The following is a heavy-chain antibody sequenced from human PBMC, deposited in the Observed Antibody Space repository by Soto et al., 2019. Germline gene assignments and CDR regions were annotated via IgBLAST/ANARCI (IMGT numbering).Heavy chain of an antibody. Sequence: EVQLLESGGGLVQPGGSLRLSCAASGFTFSSYAMSWVRQAPGKGLEWVSAISGSGGSTYYADSVKGRFTISRDNSKNTLYLQMNSLRAEDTAVYYCAKTYDNWNFNRGVPFDYWGQGTLVTVSS. V-gene: IGHV3-23*01. J-gene: IGHJ4*02. CDR2: ISGSGGST. CDR1: GFTFSSYA. CDR3: AKTYDNWNFNRGVPFDY. D-gene: IGHD1-7*01.